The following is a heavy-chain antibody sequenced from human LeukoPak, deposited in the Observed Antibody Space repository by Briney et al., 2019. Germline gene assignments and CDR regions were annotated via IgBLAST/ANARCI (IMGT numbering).Heavy chain of an antibody. J-gene: IGHJ5*02. CDR3: ARGDDSSGYYRTGGGFDP. CDR1: GYTFTDYY. V-gene: IGHV1-2*02. D-gene: IGHD3-22*01. CDR2: INPNSGGT. Sequence: ASVKVSCKASGYTFTDYYMHWVRQAPGQGLEWMGWINPNSGGTNYAQKFQGRVTMTRDTSISTAYMELSRLRSDDTAVYYCARGDDSSGYYRTGGGFDPWGQGTLVTVSS.